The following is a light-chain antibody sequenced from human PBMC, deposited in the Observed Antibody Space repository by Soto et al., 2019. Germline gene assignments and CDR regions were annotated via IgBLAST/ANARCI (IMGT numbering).Light chain of an antibody. Sequence: DIVMTQSPLSLPFAPGEPASISCRSSQILQHSNGYNYLDWYFQKPGQSPQLLIHLASNRASVRPVSLSGPGSALEFKLNISSVEDEDVGHYYCMQVVQMPQINCGQGTRLGIK. CDR2: LAS. CDR3: MQVVQMPQIN. J-gene: IGKJ5*01. CDR1: QILQHSNGYNY. V-gene: IGKV2-28*01.